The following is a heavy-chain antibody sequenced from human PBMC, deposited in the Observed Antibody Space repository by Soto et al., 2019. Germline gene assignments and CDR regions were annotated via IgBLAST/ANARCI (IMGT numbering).Heavy chain of an antibody. J-gene: IGHJ4*02. CDR2: ISAYNGNT. CDR1: GYTFTSYG. Sequence: ASVKVSCKASGYTFTSYGISWVRQAPGQGLEWMGWISAYNGNTNYAQKLQGRVTMTTDTSTSTAYMGLRSLRSDDTAVYYCARVAITIFGVVPDFDYWGQGTLVTVSS. V-gene: IGHV1-18*01. CDR3: ARVAITIFGVVPDFDY. D-gene: IGHD3-3*01.